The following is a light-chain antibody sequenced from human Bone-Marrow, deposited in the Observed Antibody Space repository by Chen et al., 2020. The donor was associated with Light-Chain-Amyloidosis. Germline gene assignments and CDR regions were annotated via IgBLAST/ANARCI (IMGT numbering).Light chain of an antibody. CDR3: QQYCTSPLT. CDR1: QTISSNY. CDR2: GSS. J-gene: IGKJ4*01. V-gene: IGKV3-20*01. Sequence: EIVLTQSPGTLSLSPGEAAYLSCRASQTISSNYLTWYQQKFGQAPRLLLYGSSSRATGIPDRFTGSGSETDFTLTLSRLEPEDFAIYYCQQYCTSPLTFGGGTKVEIK.